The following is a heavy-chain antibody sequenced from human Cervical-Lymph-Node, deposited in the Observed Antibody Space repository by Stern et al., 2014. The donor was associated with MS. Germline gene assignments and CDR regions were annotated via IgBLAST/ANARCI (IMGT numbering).Heavy chain of an antibody. V-gene: IGHV3-9*01. CDR1: GFTFDDYA. CDR3: AKDSYYFGSGSYSYSDY. CDR2: ISWNSVSI. J-gene: IGHJ4*02. D-gene: IGHD3-10*01. Sequence: EVQLVESGGGLVQPGRSLRLSCAASGFTFDDYAMHWVRPAPGKGLEWVSGISWNSVSIGYADSVKGRFTISRDNAKNSLYLHMNRLRAEDTALYYCAKDSYYFGSGSYSYSDYWGQGTLVIVSS.